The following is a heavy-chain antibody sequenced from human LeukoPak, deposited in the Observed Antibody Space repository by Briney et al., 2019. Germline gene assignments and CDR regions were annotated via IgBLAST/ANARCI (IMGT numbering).Heavy chain of an antibody. CDR1: GFTFSSYA. CDR2: LRGSGGST. V-gene: IGHV3-23*01. J-gene: IGHJ3*01. Sequence: GGALRLSCAASGFTFSSYAMNWVRQAPGRGLGGVSSLRGSGGSTNYADSVKGRFTISRDNSKNTLYLQMNSLRAEDTAVYYCAKEMATIRAFDFWGQGTMVTVSS. D-gene: IGHD5-24*01. CDR3: AKEMATIRAFDF.